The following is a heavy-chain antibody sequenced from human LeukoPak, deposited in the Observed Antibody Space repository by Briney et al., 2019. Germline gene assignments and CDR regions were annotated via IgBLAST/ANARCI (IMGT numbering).Heavy chain of an antibody. J-gene: IGHJ6*03. V-gene: IGHV4-59*01. Sequence: SETLSLTCTVSGGSISSYYWSWIRQPPGKGLEWIGYIYYSGSTNYNPSLQSRVTISVAASKTQFSLQLSSVTAADTAVYYCARALTYYDILTGSYYYYYMDVWGKGTTVTISS. CDR1: GGSISSYY. CDR2: IYYSGST. CDR3: ARALTYYDILTGSYYYYYMDV. D-gene: IGHD3-9*01.